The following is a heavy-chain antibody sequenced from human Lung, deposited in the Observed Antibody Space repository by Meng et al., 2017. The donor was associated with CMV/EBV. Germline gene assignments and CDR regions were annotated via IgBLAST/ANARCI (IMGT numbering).Heavy chain of an antibody. CDR2: NYYSGST. CDR3: ARHQNGGTYPLDY. J-gene: IGHJ4*02. V-gene: IGHV4-59*08. Sequence: QVQLQASGAGHVKPSETLSLTCGVSGGSSSTYYWSWIRHPSGKGLEWIGNNYYSGSTNYNPSLASRVTISVDSSKNQFSLKLSSVTAADTAVYYCARHQNGGTYPLDYWGQGTLVTVSS. D-gene: IGHD3-16*02. CDR1: GGSSSTYY.